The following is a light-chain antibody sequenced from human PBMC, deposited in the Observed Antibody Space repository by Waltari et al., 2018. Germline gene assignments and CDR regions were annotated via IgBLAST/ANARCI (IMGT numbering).Light chain of an antibody. V-gene: IGKV3-11*01. CDR3: QQRTNWPPT. CDR1: QSVSGY. CDR2: AAS. J-gene: IGKJ4*01. Sequence: EIVLTQSLATLSLSPGDRVTLSCRASQSVSGYLAWYQQKPGQAPRLLIYAASNRAIGIPARFSGSGSGTDFTLTISSLEPEDFAVYYCQQRTNWPPTFGGGTKVEIK.